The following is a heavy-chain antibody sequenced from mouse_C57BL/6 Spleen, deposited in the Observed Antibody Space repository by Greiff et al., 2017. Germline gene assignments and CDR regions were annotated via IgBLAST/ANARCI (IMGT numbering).Heavy chain of an antibody. D-gene: IGHD1-1*01. J-gene: IGHJ2*01. CDR3: ARRTTVVARNFDY. Sequence: QVQLQQPGAELVKPGASVKLSCKASGYTFTSYWMQWVKQRPGQGLEWIGELDPSDSYTNYNQKFKGKATLTVDTSSRTAYMQLSSLTSEDSAVYYCARRTTVVARNFDYWGQGTTLTVSS. V-gene: IGHV1-50*01. CDR2: LDPSDSYT. CDR1: GYTFTSYW.